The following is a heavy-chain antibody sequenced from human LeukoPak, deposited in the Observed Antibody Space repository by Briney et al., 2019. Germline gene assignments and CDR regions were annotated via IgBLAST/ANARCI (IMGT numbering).Heavy chain of an antibody. CDR2: INAGNGNT. V-gene: IGHV1-3*01. J-gene: IGHJ6*02. CDR3: ARSSIVGATTYYYYGMDV. CDR1: GYTFTSYA. Sequence: ASVKVSCKASGYTFTSYAMHWVRQAPGQRLEWMGWINAGNGNTKYSQKFQGRVTITRDTSASTAYMELSSLRSEDTAVYYCARSSIVGATTYYYYGMDVWGQGTTVTVSS. D-gene: IGHD1-26*01.